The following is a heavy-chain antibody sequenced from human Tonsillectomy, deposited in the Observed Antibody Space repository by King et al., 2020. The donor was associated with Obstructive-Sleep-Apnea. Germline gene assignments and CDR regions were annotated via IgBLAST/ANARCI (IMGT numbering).Heavy chain of an antibody. D-gene: IGHD2-21*02. J-gene: IGHJ4*02. CDR2: IYWDDDK. CDR1: GFSLSTTAVG. V-gene: IGHV2-5*02. Sequence: TLKESGPVLVKPTQTLTLTCTFSGFSLSTTAVGVGWIRQPPGKALEWLALIYWDDDKHYSTSLKSRLIITKDTSKNKVVLTMTNMDPVDTATSYCARMSGDYDDYYFDYWGQGTLVTVSS. CDR3: ARMSGDYDDYYFDY.